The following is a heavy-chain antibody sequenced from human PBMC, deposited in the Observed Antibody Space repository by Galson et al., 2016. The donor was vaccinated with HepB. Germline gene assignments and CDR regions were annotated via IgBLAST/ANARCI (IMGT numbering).Heavy chain of an antibody. CDR3: AGVPSGKRLDY. D-gene: IGHD2-2*01. CDR1: GFIFSSHA. V-gene: IGHV3-23*01. Sequence: SLRLSCAASGFIFSSHAMTWVRQAPGKGPEWVSTFGDGGDIYYADSVKSRFTISRDNSRNTLYLQMNSLRADDTAVYYCAGVPSGKRLDYWGQGTLVTVSS. J-gene: IGHJ4*02. CDR2: FGDGGDI.